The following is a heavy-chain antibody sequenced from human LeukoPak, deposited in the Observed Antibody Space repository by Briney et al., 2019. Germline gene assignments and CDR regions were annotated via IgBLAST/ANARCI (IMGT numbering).Heavy chain of an antibody. Sequence: SETLPLTCTVSGGSFSGYYWSWIRQPAGKGLEWIGRIYTSGSTNYNPSLKSRVTMSVDTSKNQFSLKLSSVTAADTAVYYCARVSSAGIRDYWGQGTLVTVSS. CDR3: ARVSSAGIRDY. D-gene: IGHD6-19*01. CDR1: GGSFSGYY. J-gene: IGHJ4*02. CDR2: IYTSGST. V-gene: IGHV4-4*07.